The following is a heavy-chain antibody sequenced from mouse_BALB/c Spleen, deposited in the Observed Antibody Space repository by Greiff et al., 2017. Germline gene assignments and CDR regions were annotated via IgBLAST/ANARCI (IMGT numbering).Heavy chain of an antibody. CDR2: INPGSGGT. J-gene: IGHJ3*01. D-gene: IGHD2-2*01. V-gene: IGHV1-54*01. CDR1: GYAFTNYL. Sequence: QVQLKQSGAELVRPGTSVKVSCKASGYAFTNYLIEWVKQRPGQGLEWVGVINPGSGGTNYHEKVKGQATLTTDNASSTAYMQLSSLKSDDSAVYFCARYYGYEGSGWFAYWGQGTLVTVSA. CDR3: ARYYGYEGSGWFAY.